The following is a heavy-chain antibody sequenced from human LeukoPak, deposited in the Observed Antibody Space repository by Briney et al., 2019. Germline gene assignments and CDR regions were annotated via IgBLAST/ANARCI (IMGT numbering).Heavy chain of an antibody. Sequence: GGSLRLSCAASGFTLSSYSMNWVRQAPGKGLEWVSYISSSSTIYYADSVKGRFTISRDNAKNSLYLQMNSLRAEDTAVYYCARDPGAVAQWFDPWGQGTLVTVSS. D-gene: IGHD6-19*01. CDR1: GFTLSSYS. CDR2: ISSSSTI. CDR3: ARDPGAVAQWFDP. V-gene: IGHV3-48*01. J-gene: IGHJ5*02.